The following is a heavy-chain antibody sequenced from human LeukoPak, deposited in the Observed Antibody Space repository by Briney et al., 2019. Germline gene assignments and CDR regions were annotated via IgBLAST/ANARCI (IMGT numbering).Heavy chain of an antibody. D-gene: IGHD4-17*01. CDR3: ARSDVYGDFDY. V-gene: IGHV4-34*01. CDR2: INHSGST. Sequence: SETLSLTCAVYGGSFSGYYWSWIRQPPGKGLEWIGEINHSGSTNYNPSLKSRVTISVDTSKNQFSLKLSSVTAADTAVYYCARSDVYGDFDYWGQGTLVTVSS. J-gene: IGHJ4*02. CDR1: GGSFSGYY.